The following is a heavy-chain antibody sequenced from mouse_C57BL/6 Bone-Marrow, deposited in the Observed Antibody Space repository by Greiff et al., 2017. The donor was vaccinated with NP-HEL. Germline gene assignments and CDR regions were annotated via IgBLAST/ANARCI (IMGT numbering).Heavy chain of an antibody. CDR2: INPSNGGT. CDR1: GYTFTSYW. Sequence: QVQLKESGTELVKPGASVKLSCKASGYTFTSYWMHWVKQRPGQGLEWIGNINPSNGGTNYNEKFKSKATLTVDKSSSTAYMQLSSLTSEDSAVYYCARPGDGYYYFDYWGQGTTLTVSS. CDR3: ARPGDGYYYFDY. D-gene: IGHD2-3*01. V-gene: IGHV1-53*01. J-gene: IGHJ2*01.